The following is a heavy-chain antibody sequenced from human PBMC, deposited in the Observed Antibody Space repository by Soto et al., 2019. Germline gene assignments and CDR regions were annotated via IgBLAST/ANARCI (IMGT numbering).Heavy chain of an antibody. CDR2: INHSGST. Sequence: SETLSLTCAVYGGSFSGYYWSWIRQPPGKGLEWIGEINHSGSTNYNPSLKSRVTISVDTSKNQFSLKLSSVTAADTAVYYCARGRYCSGGNCYSGSNWFDPWGQGTLVTVSS. CDR1: GGSFSGYY. J-gene: IGHJ5*02. CDR3: ARGRYCSGGNCYSGSNWFDP. D-gene: IGHD2-15*01. V-gene: IGHV4-34*01.